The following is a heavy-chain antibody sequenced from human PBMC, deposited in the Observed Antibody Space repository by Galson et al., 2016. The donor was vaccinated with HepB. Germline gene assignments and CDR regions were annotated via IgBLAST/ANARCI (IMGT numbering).Heavy chain of an antibody. J-gene: IGHJ4*02. D-gene: IGHD3-16*01. V-gene: IGHV3-7*03. CDR2: IKQDGSEK. CDR3: GKHGGFDY. CDR1: GFIFSSYW. Sequence: SLRLSCAASGFIFSSYWMNWVRQAPGKGLEWVANIKQDGSEKYYVDSVKGRFTISRDNSKNTLYLYMNNLTAGDTAIYYCGKHGGFDYWGQGALVTVSS.